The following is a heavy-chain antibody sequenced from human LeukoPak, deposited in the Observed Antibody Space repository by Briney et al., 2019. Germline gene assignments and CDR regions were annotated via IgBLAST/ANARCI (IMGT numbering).Heavy chain of an antibody. V-gene: IGHV3-23*01. Sequence: GGSLRLSCAASGFTFSSYAMSWVRQAPGKGLEWVSAISGSGGSTYYADSVKGRFTISRDNSKNTLYLQMNSLRAEDTAVYYCAKDFSAFGNGLGYFDYWGQGTLVTVSS. CDR2: ISGSGGST. J-gene: IGHJ4*02. CDR3: AKDFSAFGNGLGYFDY. CDR1: GFTFSSYA. D-gene: IGHD6-19*01.